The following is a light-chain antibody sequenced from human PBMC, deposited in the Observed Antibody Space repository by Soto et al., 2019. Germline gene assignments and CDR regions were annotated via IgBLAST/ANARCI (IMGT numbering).Light chain of an antibody. V-gene: IGLV2-8*01. CDR3: KSYAGSNNDV. J-gene: IGLJ1*01. CDR1: KNDIGVYDF. Sequence: QSVLTQPPSASGSPGKSVTISCTGNKNDIGVYDFVAWYQHHPGKAPRLIIYEVVQRPSGVPDRFSGTKSGNTSSLTVSWLTAADGADYCCKSYAGSNNDVLGIGTKFTVI. CDR2: EVV.